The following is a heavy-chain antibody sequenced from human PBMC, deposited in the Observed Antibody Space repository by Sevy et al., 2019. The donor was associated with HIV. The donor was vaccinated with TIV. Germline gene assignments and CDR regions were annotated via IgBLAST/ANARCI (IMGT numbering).Heavy chain of an antibody. J-gene: IGHJ6*03. CDR1: GFTFSRFG. CDR2: VWYDGSNE. CDR3: AREPTDRSFYMDL. D-gene: IGHD1-26*01. V-gene: IGHV3-33*01. Sequence: GGSLRLSCAASGFTFSRFGMHWVRQAPGKGLEWVGVVWYDGSNEDYADSVKGRFTISRDNSKNMLFLQMNRLRAEDTAVYYCAREPTDRSFYMDLWGKGTAVTVSS.